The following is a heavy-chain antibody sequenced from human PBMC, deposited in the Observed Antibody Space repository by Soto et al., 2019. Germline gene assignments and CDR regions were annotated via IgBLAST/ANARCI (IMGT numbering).Heavy chain of an antibody. D-gene: IGHD5-18*01. V-gene: IGHV5-10-1*01. J-gene: IGHJ4*02. Sequence: PGEALKISCQASGYKFTSNWLSWGRQVPGKVLEWVGRIDPSDSYTKYSPSFQGRVTITTDKSISTVYLQWDSLQASDTAMYYCARQAPRGYTYAKYYFEYWGQGXLVTVSS. CDR2: IDPSDSYT. CDR1: GYKFTSNW. CDR3: ARQAPRGYTYAKYYFEY.